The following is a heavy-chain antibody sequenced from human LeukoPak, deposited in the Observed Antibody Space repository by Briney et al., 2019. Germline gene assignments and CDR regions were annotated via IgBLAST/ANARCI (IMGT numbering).Heavy chain of an antibody. CDR1: GGTFSSYA. Sequence: ASVKVSCKASGGTFSSYAISWVRQAPGQGLEWMGGIIPIFGTANYAQKFQGRVTITADESTSTAYMEPSSLRSEDTAVYYCARGAMVRGVTVDYWGQGTLVTVSS. V-gene: IGHV1-69*13. CDR3: ARGAMVRGVTVDY. D-gene: IGHD3-10*01. CDR2: IIPIFGTA. J-gene: IGHJ4*02.